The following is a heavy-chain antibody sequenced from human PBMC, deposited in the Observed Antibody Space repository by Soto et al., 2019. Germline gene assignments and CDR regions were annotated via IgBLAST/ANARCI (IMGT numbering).Heavy chain of an antibody. CDR3: ARGRYGDY. CDR1: GYAFTTYG. D-gene: IGHD1-1*01. J-gene: IGHJ4*02. Sequence: QVHLVQSGAEVKKPGASVKVSCKGSGYAFTTYGITWVRQAPGQGLEWMGWISAHNGNTNYAQKLQGRVNVTRDTSTSTAYMELRSLRSDDTAVYYCARGRYGDYWGQGALVNVSS. CDR2: ISAHNGNT. V-gene: IGHV1-18*01.